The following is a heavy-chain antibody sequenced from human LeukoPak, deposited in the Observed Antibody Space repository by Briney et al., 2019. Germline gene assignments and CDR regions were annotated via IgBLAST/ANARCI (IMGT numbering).Heavy chain of an antibody. Sequence: SETLSLTCTVSGGSISSSSYYWGWIRQPPGKGLEWIGSIYYSGSTYYNPSLKSRVTISVGTSKNQFSLKLSSVTAADTAVYYCARQSSIAAVDNWFDPWGQGTLVTVSS. CDR3: ARQSSIAAVDNWFDP. V-gene: IGHV4-39*01. CDR2: IYYSGST. CDR1: GGSISSSSYY. J-gene: IGHJ5*02. D-gene: IGHD6-13*01.